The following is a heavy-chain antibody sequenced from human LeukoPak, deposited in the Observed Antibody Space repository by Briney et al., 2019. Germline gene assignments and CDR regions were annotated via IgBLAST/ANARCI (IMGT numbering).Heavy chain of an antibody. CDR3: VRHDGRSGGTMGALDS. CDR1: AGSISSSSRH. D-gene: IGHD4-23*01. Sequence: PSETLSLTCTVSAGSISSSSRHWGWIRQSPGKGLEWIGSVYYGRTTYYNPSLNSRVTIFVVTSKNQLSLQLNSVTAADTAVYYCVRHDGRSGGTMGALDSWGQGSLVTVSS. J-gene: IGHJ4*02. CDR2: VYYGRTT. V-gene: IGHV4-39*01.